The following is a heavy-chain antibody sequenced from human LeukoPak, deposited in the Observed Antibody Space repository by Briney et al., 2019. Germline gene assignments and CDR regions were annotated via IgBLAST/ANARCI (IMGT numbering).Heavy chain of an antibody. CDR2: IYTSGST. Sequence: SETLSLTRTVSGGSISSYYWSWIRQPPGKGLEWIGYIYTSGSTNYNPSLKSRVTISVDTSKNQFSLKLSSVTAADTAVYYCATLRGSYYDILTGYPNWFDPWGQGTLVTVSS. J-gene: IGHJ5*02. CDR3: ATLRGSYYDILTGYPNWFDP. CDR1: GGSISSYY. V-gene: IGHV4-4*09. D-gene: IGHD3-9*01.